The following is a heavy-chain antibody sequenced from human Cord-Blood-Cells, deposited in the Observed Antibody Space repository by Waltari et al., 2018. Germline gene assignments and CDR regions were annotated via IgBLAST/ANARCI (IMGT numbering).Heavy chain of an antibody. V-gene: IGHV4-30-4*08. J-gene: IGHJ4*02. Sequence: QVQLQASGPGLVTPSQTLSLTCTVSGGPTSSGASYLSLTRQPPGKGLEWIGYIYYSGSTSYNPSLKSRVTISVDTSKNQFSLKLSSVTAADTAVYYCARVGIAAAGTIDYWGQGTLVTVSS. CDR1: GGPTSSGASY. CDR3: ARVGIAAAGTIDY. CDR2: IYYSGST. D-gene: IGHD6-13*01.